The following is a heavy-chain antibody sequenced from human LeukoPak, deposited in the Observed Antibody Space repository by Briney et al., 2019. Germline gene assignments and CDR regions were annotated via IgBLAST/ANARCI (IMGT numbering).Heavy chain of an antibody. V-gene: IGHV5-51*01. CDR3: ARLTVRGYYDSSGYPSDAFDI. D-gene: IGHD3-22*01. CDR1: GYSFTSYW. J-gene: IGHJ3*02. CDR2: IYPVDSDT. Sequence: KSGESLKISCKGSGYSFTSYWIGWVRQMPGKGLEWMGIIYPVDSDTRYSPSFQGQVTISADKSISTAYLQWSSLKASDTAMYYCARLTVRGYYDSSGYPSDAFDIWGQGTMVTVSS.